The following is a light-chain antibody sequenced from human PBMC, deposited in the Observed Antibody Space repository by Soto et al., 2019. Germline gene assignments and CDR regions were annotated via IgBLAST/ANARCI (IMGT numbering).Light chain of an antibody. V-gene: IGKV3-15*01. CDR3: QQYNYWPPYS. J-gene: IGKJ2*01. CDR1: QSVSSN. Sequence: EIVMTQSPATLSVSPGERATLSCRASQSVSSNLAWYQQKPSQAPRLLIYGASTRATGIPARFSVSGSGTEFTPTISSLQSEDFAVYYGQQYNYWPPYSFGQGTKLVSK. CDR2: GAS.